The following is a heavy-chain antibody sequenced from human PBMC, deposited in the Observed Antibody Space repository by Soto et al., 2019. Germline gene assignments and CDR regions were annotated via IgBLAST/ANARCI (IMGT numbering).Heavy chain of an antibody. CDR1: GYTLTELS. Sequence: GASVKVSCKVSGYTLTELSMHWVRQAPGKGLEWMGGFDPEDGETIYAQKFQGRVTMTEDTSTDTAYMELSSLRSEDTAVYYCATLMITFGGVIEPFDYWGQGTLVTVSS. J-gene: IGHJ4*02. V-gene: IGHV1-24*01. CDR2: FDPEDGET. CDR3: ATLMITFGGVIEPFDY. D-gene: IGHD3-16*01.